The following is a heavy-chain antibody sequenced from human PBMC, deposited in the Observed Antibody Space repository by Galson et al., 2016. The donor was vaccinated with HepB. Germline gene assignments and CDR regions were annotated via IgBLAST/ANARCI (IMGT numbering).Heavy chain of an antibody. J-gene: IGHJ6*01. CDR1: GFTFTSYW. CDR3: AGVGVIPYYYYGMDV. V-gene: IGHV3-74*01. CDR2: INSDGSST. Sequence: SLRLSCAASGFTFTSYWILWVRQVPGEGLVWVSRINSDGSSTHYADSVKGRFTISRDNAKNTVYLQMNSLRVEDTAVYYCAGVGVIPYYYYGMDVWGQGTMVIVSS. D-gene: IGHD3-10*01.